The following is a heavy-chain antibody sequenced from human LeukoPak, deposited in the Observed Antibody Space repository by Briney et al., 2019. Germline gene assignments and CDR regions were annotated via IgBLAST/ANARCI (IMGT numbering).Heavy chain of an antibody. CDR1: GFTVNNNY. V-gene: IGHV3-53*01. CDR2: IDSDGNT. J-gene: IGHJ4*02. Sequence: PGGSLRLSCAASGFTVNNNYMTWVRQAPGKGLDWVSVIDSDGNTYYADSVMGRFSISRDYSKNMVFLQRNSLRAEDTAVYYCARGLHDLWRGHMGYWGQGTLVTVSS. D-gene: IGHD3-3*01. CDR3: ARGLHDLWRGHMGY.